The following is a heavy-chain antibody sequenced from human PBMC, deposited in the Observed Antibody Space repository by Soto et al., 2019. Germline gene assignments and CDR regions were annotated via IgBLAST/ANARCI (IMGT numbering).Heavy chain of an antibody. V-gene: IGHV3-30*03. CDR3: ARDYYKYYDSSGYYRSPAY. CDR1: GFTFSTYG. D-gene: IGHD3-22*01. J-gene: IGHJ4*02. CDR2: ISYDETNK. Sequence: GGSLRLSCAASGFTFSTYGMHWVRQAPGKGLEWVALISYDETNKYYADSVKGRFTISRDSSKNTLFLQMNSLRAEDTAVYYCARDYYKYYDSSGYYRSPAYWGQGTLVTVSS.